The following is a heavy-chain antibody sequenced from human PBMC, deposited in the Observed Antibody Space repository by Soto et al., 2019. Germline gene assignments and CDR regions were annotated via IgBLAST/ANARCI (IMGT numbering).Heavy chain of an antibody. Sequence: EVQLLESGGGLVQPGGSLRLSCAASGFTFSSYAMNWVRQAPGKGLEWVSGIGTSGSTYYADSVKGRFTISRDNSKNTLYLHMNSLRAEDTAVYYCVKTYYGSGSERAHDIWGQGTMVTVSS. D-gene: IGHD3-10*01. J-gene: IGHJ3*02. CDR2: IGTSGST. CDR1: GFTFSSYA. CDR3: VKTYYGSGSERAHDI. V-gene: IGHV3-23*01.